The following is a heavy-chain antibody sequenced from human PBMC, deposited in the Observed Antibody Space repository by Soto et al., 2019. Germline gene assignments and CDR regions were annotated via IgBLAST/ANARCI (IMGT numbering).Heavy chain of an antibody. J-gene: IGHJ4*02. CDR2: INPSDGST. V-gene: IGHV1-46*01. CDR1: GYTFTSYY. CDR3: ARDQGGYYDSSGYIALWLLGYFDY. D-gene: IGHD3-22*01. Sequence: QVQLVQSGAEVKKPGASVKVSCKASGYTFTSYYIHWVRQAPGQGLEWMGIINPSDGSTSYAQKFQGRVTLTRDTSTTTVYMDLSSLRSDDTAEYYCARDQGGYYDSSGYIALWLLGYFDYRAQGTLVIVSS.